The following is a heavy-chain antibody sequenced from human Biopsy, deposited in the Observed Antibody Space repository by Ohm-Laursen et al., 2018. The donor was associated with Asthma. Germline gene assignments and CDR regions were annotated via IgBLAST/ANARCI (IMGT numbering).Heavy chain of an antibody. CDR1: GGPFGRYA. V-gene: IGHV1-69*01. Sequence: SSVKVSCKASGGPFGRYAITWVRQAPGPGLEWMGGIIPIFGTSNYAQKFQGRVTFTVDESTSSAYMELSSLTSEDSAVYYCAREVSTVDYGYYYCAMDVWGQGTTVTVSS. CDR2: IIPIFGTS. CDR3: AREVSTVDYGYYYCAMDV. D-gene: IGHD4-17*01. J-gene: IGHJ6*02.